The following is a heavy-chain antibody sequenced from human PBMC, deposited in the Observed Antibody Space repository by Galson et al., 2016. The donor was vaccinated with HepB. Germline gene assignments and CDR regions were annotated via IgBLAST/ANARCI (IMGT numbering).Heavy chain of an antibody. D-gene: IGHD3-16*01. CDR1: GFTFGHHA. CDR2: ISFGADRT. Sequence: SLRLSCAASGFTFGHHAMSWVRQTPGKGLEWVAAISFGADRTFYANSVRGRFTISRDNSMNTMFLQMDSLRADDTAVYYCVRDTVWVMPSFDLWGQGTQGIVSS. J-gene: IGHJ4*02. V-gene: IGHV3-23*01. CDR3: VRDTVWVMPSFDL.